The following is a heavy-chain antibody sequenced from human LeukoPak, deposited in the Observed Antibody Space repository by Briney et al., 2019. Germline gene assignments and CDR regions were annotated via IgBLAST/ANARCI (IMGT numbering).Heavy chain of an antibody. CDR2: IKQDGSEK. V-gene: IGHV3-7*01. Sequence: GGSLGLSCAASGFTFSSYWMSWVRQAPGKGLEWVGNIKQDGSEKYYVDSVKGRFTISRDNAKNSLYLDMNSLRVEDTAIYYCTRDFDPWGQGTLVTVSS. J-gene: IGHJ5*02. CDR1: GFTFSSYW. CDR3: TRDFDP.